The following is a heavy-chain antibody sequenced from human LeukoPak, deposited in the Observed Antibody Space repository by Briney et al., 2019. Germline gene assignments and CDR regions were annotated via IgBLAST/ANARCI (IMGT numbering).Heavy chain of an antibody. V-gene: IGHV3-43*02. D-gene: IGHD6-19*01. Sequence: GGSLRLSCAASGFTFDDYAMHWVRQAPGKGLERVSLISGDGGSTYYADSVKGRFTISRDNSKNPLYLQMNSLRTEDTALYYCAKPVAVAGTGYYFDYWGQGTLVNVSS. CDR2: ISGDGGST. CDR1: GFTFDDYA. CDR3: AKPVAVAGTGYYFDY. J-gene: IGHJ4*02.